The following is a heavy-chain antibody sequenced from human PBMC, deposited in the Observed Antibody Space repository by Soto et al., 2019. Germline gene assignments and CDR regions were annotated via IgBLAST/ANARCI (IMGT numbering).Heavy chain of an antibody. J-gene: IGHJ4*02. D-gene: IGHD2-2*01. CDR3: ARSGSRLGYCGSTSCYAEDY. CDR2: IIPIFGTA. CDR1: GGTFSSYA. Sequence: GASVKVSCKASGGTFSSYAISWVRQAPGQGLEWMGGIIPIFGTANYAQKFQGRVTITADESTSTAYMELSSLRSEDTAVYYCARSGSRLGYCGSTSCYAEDYWGQGTLVTVSS. V-gene: IGHV1-69*13.